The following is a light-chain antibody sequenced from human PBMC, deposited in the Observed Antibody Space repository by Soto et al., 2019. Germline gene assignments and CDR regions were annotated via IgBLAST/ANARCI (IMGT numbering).Light chain of an antibody. V-gene: IGKV3-20*01. J-gene: IGKJ1*01. Sequence: EIVLTQSPGTLSLSPGERATLSCRASQSVSSSYLVWYQQKPGQAPRLLIYGASSRATGIPDRFSGSGSGTDSTLTISRLEPEDFAVYYCQQYGDSPTFGQGTKVDIK. CDR2: GAS. CDR1: QSVSSSY. CDR3: QQYGDSPT.